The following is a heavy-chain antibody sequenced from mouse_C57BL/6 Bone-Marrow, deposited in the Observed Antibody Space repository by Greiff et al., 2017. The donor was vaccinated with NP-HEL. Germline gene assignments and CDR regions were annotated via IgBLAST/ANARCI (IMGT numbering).Heavy chain of an antibody. D-gene: IGHD2-2*01. CDR3: ARNDGYDEGAMDY. Sequence: QVQLKQPGAELVKPGASVKLSCKASGYTFTSYWMHWVKQRPGQGLEWIGMIHPNSGSTNYNEKFKSKATLTVDKSSSTAYMQLSSLTSEDSAVYFCARNDGYDEGAMDYWGQGTSVTVSS. CDR1: GYTFTSYW. CDR2: IHPNSGST. J-gene: IGHJ4*01. V-gene: IGHV1-64*01.